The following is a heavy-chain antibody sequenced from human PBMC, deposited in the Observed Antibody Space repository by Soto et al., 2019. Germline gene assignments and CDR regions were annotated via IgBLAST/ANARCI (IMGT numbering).Heavy chain of an antibody. D-gene: IGHD5-18*01. Sequence: ARGYRRLACAAYAAPFSGSAMHWDSTESGEGLEWVGRIRSKANSYATAYAASVKGRFTISRDYSKNTAYLQMNSLKTEDTAVYYCTRHGYSYGYPYFDYWVQGTLVTVS. CDR2: IRSKANSYAT. V-gene: IGHV3-73*01. J-gene: IGHJ4*02. CDR3: TRHGYSYGYPYFDY. CDR1: AAPFSGSA.